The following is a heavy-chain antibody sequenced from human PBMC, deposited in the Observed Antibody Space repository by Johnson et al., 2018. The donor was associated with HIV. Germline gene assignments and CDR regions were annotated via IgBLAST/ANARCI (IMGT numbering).Heavy chain of an antibody. Sequence: QMQLVESGGGVVQPGGSLRLSCAASGFTFSSYAMHWVRQAPGKGLEWVAFIRHDGSNKYYADSVKGRFTISRDNSKNTLYLQMGSLRAEDMAVYYCAREGVGVNAFDIWGQGTMVTVSS. D-gene: IGHD1-26*01. CDR2: IRHDGSNK. CDR1: GFTFSSYA. J-gene: IGHJ3*02. CDR3: AREGVGVNAFDI. V-gene: IGHV3-30*02.